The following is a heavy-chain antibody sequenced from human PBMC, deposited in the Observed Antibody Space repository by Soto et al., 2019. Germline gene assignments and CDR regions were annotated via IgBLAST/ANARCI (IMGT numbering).Heavy chain of an antibody. J-gene: IGHJ4*02. CDR3: ARLELQAHFDN. CDR2: ISFAGKT. CDR1: GASLSRDC. Sequence: TSETLSLTCTVSGASLSRDCWRWVRQSPGKGLEWVGYISFAGKTNINAALLSRVTISRDMSKNQFSLSLHSVTASDTAVYFCARLELQAHFDNWSQGTLVTVSS. V-gene: IGHV4-59*08. D-gene: IGHD3-10*01.